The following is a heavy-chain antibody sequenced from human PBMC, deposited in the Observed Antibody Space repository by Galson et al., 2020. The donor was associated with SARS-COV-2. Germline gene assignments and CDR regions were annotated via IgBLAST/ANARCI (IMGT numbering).Heavy chain of an antibody. J-gene: IGHJ2*01. CDR2: IKQDESEK. CDR3: ARVFTIFGVATSWYFDL. D-gene: IGHD3-3*01. CDR1: GITFSNSW. V-gene: IGHV3-7*01. Sequence: GGSLRLSCATSGITFSNSWMSWVRQAPGKGLEWVATIKQDESEKDCVDSMKGRFTISRDNSKNSLYLQMNSLRAEDTAVYYCARVFTIFGVATSWYFDLWGRGTLVTVSS.